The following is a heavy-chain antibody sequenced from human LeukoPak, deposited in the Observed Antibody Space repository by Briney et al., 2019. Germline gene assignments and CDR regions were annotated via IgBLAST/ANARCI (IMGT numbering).Heavy chain of an antibody. Sequence: GGSLRLSCAASGFTFSSYWMHWVRQAPGKGLVWVSRINTDGSSTSYADSVKGRFTISRDNAKNTLYLQMNSLRAEDTAVYYCATGYSGYDTGGDAFDIWGQGTMVTVSS. CDR3: ATGYSGYDTGGDAFDI. D-gene: IGHD5-12*01. V-gene: IGHV3-74*01. CDR2: INTDGSST. J-gene: IGHJ3*02. CDR1: GFTFSSYW.